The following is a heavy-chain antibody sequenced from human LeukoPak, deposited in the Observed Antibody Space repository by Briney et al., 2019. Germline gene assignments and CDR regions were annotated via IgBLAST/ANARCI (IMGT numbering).Heavy chain of an antibody. CDR2: IKSKTDGGTT. D-gene: IGHD3-22*01. CDR1: GFTFSNAW. Sequence: GESLKISCAASGFTFSNAWMSWVRQAPGKGLEWVGRIKSKTDGGTTDYAAPVKGRFTISRDDSKNTLYLQMNSLKTEDTAVYYCTTAPNSSGYYYAFWGQGTLVTVSS. CDR3: TTAPNSSGYYYAF. V-gene: IGHV3-15*01. J-gene: IGHJ4*02.